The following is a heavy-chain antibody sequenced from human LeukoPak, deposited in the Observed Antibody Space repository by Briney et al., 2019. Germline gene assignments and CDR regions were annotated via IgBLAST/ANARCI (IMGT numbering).Heavy chain of an antibody. CDR3: GRDPGRAERRLCDI. J-gene: IGHJ3*02. CDR2: DNTSGTT. V-gene: IGHV4-61*02. Sequence: KASETLSLTCSVSGDSISRGGYYWNWFRQAAGTGLEWMGRDNTSGTTNYHPSLKRRATISIDTSNNQVSLKMRSVTAAGTAVYYCGRDPGRAERRLCDIWGHGTMVIVSS. D-gene: IGHD4/OR15-4a*01. CDR1: GDSISRGGYY.